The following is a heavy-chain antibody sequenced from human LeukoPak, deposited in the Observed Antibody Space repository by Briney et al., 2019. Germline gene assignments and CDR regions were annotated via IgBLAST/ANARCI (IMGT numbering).Heavy chain of an antibody. CDR3: ARENPYSSSSPMWY. D-gene: IGHD6-6*01. CDR2: IKQDGSEK. Sequence: GGSLTLSCAASGLTFSSYWMSWVRQAPGKGLEWVANIKQDGSEKYYVDSVKGRFTISRDNAKNSLYLQMNSLRAEDTAVYYCARENPYSSSSPMWYWGQGTLVTVSS. CDR1: GLTFSSYW. J-gene: IGHJ4*02. V-gene: IGHV3-7*01.